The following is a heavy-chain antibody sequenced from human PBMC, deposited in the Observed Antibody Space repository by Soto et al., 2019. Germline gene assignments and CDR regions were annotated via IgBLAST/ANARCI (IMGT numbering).Heavy chain of an antibody. V-gene: IGHV1-69*13. D-gene: IGHD2-15*01. J-gene: IGHJ6*02. Sequence: GASVKVSCKASGGTFSSYAISWVLQAPGQGLEWMGGIIPIFGTANYAQKFQGRVTITADESTSTAYMELSSLRSEDTAVYYCARDGVVVVAATTARTTYYYYGMDVWGQGTTVTVSS. CDR3: ARDGVVVVAATTARTTYYYYGMDV. CDR2: IIPIFGTA. CDR1: GGTFSSYA.